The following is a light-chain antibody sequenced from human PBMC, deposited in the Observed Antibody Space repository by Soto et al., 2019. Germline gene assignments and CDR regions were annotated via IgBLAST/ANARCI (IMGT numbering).Light chain of an antibody. CDR2: AAP. CDR3: QQSYSTPIT. J-gene: IGKJ5*01. Sequence: DFQMTQSPSALSASVVGTFTITFLASQNINNYVNWYQHKVGRAPKLLIYAAPSLQSGVPSRFSGSGSGTDFTLTISSLQPEDFATYYCQQSYSTPITFGQGTRLEIK. V-gene: IGKV1-39*01. CDR1: QNINNY.